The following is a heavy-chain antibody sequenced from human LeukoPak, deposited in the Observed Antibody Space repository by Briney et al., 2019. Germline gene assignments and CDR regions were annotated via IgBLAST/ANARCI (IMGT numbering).Heavy chain of an antibody. CDR3: ARRPSTSGSFDI. D-gene: IGHD5-12*01. CDR1: TIAFSKYG. V-gene: IGHV3-23*01. J-gene: IGHJ3*02. CDR2: ISSGGGST. Sequence: GGSLRLSCVASTIAFSKYGMSWVRQAPGKGLEWVSRISSGGGSTHYVDSVQGPFTISRDNSKKTLYLELDSLSAEDTAIYYCARRPSTSGSFDIWGQGTMVTVSS.